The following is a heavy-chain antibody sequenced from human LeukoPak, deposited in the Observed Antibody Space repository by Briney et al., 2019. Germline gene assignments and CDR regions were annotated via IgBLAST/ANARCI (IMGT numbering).Heavy chain of an antibody. V-gene: IGHV4-4*07. CDR2: VHTSGSP. D-gene: IGHD3-10*01. CDR3: ARVSYNAGSFISGGWFDP. CDR1: GGSTSRHY. Sequence: SETLFLTCDVSGGSTSRHYWSWIRLPAGKGLEWIGRVHTSGSPDYSPSLKSRVTMSVDTSKNQVSLRLSSMTAADTAVYFCARVSYNAGSFISGGWFDPWGQGIRVTVSS. J-gene: IGHJ5*02.